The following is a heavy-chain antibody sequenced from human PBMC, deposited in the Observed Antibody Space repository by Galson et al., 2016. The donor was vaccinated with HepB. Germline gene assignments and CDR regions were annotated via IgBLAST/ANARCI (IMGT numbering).Heavy chain of an antibody. D-gene: IGHD2-2*01. V-gene: IGHV3-30*18. CDR3: AKDTARYCSSTSCSYGMDV. Sequence: SLRLSCAASGFTFSSYGMHWVRQAPGKGLEWVAVISYDGSNKYYADSVKGRFTISRDNSKNTLYLQMNSLRAEDTAVYYCAKDTARYCSSTSCSYGMDVWGQGTTVTASS. CDR1: GFTFSSYG. CDR2: ISYDGSNK. J-gene: IGHJ6*02.